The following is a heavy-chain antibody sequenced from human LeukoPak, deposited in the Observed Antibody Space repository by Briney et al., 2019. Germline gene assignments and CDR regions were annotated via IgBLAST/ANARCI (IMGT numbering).Heavy chain of an antibody. CDR1: GYTFSSYG. Sequence: GGSLRLSCVASGYTFSSYGMHWVRQAPGKGLQWVAVIWYDESKKYYTDSVKGRFTISRDVSKNTLYLQMNSLRAEDSAMYYCARDGGVGLAYWGRGTLVTVSS. J-gene: IGHJ4*02. V-gene: IGHV3-33*01. D-gene: IGHD3-3*01. CDR3: ARDGGVGLAY. CDR2: IWYDESKK.